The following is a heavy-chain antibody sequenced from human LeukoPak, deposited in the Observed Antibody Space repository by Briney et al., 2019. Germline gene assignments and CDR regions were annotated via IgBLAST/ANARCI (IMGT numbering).Heavy chain of an antibody. CDR2: IYYSGST. V-gene: IGHV4-31*03. D-gene: IGHD3-22*01. J-gene: IGHJ4*02. Sequence: SETLSLTCTVSGGSISSGGYFWSWIRQHPGKGLEWIGYIYYSGSTSYNPSLKGRVTISLDTSKNQFSLKLSSVTAADTAVYYCARVPDSDSSFDYWGQGILVTVSS. CDR1: GGSISSGGYF. CDR3: ARVPDSDSSFDY.